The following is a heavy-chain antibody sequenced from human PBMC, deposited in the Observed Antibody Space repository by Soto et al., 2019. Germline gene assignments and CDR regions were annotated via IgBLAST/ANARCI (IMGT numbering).Heavy chain of an antibody. CDR1: GFTFSSYG. Sequence: QVQLVESGGGVVQPGRSLRLSCAASGFTFSSYGMHWVRQAPGKGLEWVAVISYDGSNKYYADSVKGRFTISRDNSKNTRYRKMISLSADDTDVYYCAKDGYSRSWLFDYWGQGTLVTVSS. V-gene: IGHV3-30*18. J-gene: IGHJ4*02. CDR3: AKDGYSRSWLFDY. D-gene: IGHD6-13*01. CDR2: ISYDGSNK.